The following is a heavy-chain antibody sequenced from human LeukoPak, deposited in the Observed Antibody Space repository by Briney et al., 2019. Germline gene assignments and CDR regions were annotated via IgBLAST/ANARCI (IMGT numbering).Heavy chain of an antibody. CDR2: IYYSGST. Sequence: SETLSLTCTVSGGSINSFYWSWIRPPPGKGLEWIGYIYYSGSTKYNPSLKSRVTISVDTSKNQFSLKLSSVTAADTAVYYCARSESSRWLQFDYWGQGTLVTVSS. J-gene: IGHJ4*02. CDR3: ARSESSRWLQFDY. V-gene: IGHV4-59*08. D-gene: IGHD5-24*01. CDR1: GGSINSFY.